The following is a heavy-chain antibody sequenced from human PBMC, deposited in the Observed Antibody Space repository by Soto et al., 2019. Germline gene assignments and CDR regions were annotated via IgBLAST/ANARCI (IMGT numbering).Heavy chain of an antibody. CDR3: AREACGGDCYYYYYYGMDV. V-gene: IGHV1-69*13. CDR1: GGTFSSYA. D-gene: IGHD2-21*02. Sequence: SVKVSCKASGGTFSSYAISWVRQAPGQGLEWMGGIIPIFGTANYAQKFQGRVTITADESTSTAYMELSSLRSEDTAVYYCAREACGGDCYYYYYYGMDVWGQGTTVTVSS. J-gene: IGHJ6*02. CDR2: IIPIFGTA.